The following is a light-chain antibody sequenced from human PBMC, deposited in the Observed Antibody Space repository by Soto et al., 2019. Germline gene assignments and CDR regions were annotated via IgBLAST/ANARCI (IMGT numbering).Light chain of an antibody. Sequence: QSVLTQPPSASGTPVQRVTISLSGISSNIGSHIVNWYQQLPGTAPKLLIYSNNQRPSGVPDRFSGSKSGTSASLAISGLQSEDEADYYCASWDDSLDAASFGTGTKVTVL. V-gene: IGLV1-44*01. CDR2: SNN. CDR1: SSNIGSHI. CDR3: ASWDDSLDAAS. J-gene: IGLJ1*01.